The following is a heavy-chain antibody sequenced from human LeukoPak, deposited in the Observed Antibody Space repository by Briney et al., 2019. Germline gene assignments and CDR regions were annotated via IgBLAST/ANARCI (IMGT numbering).Heavy chain of an antibody. J-gene: IGHJ4*02. D-gene: IGHD4-11*01. V-gene: IGHV3-53*01. CDR2: IYSGGST. Sequence: GGSLRLSCAASGFTVSSNYMSWVRQAPGKGLEWVSVIYSGGSTYYADSVKGRFTISRDNSKNTLFLQMNSLRTEDTAVYFCARWGNDYSQFDSWGQGTLVTVSS. CDR1: GFTVSSNY. CDR3: ARWGNDYSQFDS.